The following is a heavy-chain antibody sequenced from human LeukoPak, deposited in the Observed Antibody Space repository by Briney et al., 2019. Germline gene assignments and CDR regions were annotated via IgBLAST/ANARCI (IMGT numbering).Heavy chain of an antibody. CDR3: ASVGGSSGWYGD. J-gene: IGHJ4*02. D-gene: IGHD6-19*01. Sequence: GASVKVSCKVSGYTLTELSMHSVRQAPGKGLEWMGGFDPEDGETIYAQKFQDRVTMTEDTSTDTAHMELRSLRSDDTAVYYCASVGGSSGWYGDWGQGTLVTVSS. V-gene: IGHV1-24*01. CDR2: FDPEDGET. CDR1: GYTLTELS.